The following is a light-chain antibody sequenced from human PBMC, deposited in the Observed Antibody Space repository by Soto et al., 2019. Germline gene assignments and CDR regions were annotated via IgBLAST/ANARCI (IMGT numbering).Light chain of an antibody. CDR1: QSVSSN. Sequence: EIVVTRSPATLPVSPWYRAKLFCMASQSVSSNLAWYQQKPGQAPRLLIYGASTRATGIPARFSGSGSGTEITLTISSLQSEDFAVYYCQQYNNWPWTLGQGTNVAIK. CDR2: GAS. J-gene: IGKJ1*01. V-gene: IGKV3D-15*01. CDR3: QQYNNWPWT.